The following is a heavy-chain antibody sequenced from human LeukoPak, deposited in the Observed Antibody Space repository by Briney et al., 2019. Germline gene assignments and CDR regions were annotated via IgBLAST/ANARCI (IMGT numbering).Heavy chain of an antibody. V-gene: IGHV1-18*01. D-gene: IGHD3-22*01. Sequence: GASVKVSCKASGYTFSSYGISWVRQAPGQGLEWMGWISGYNGNTNYAQKLQGRVSMTTDTSTSTAYMELRSLRSVDTAVYYCARGENYYDSSGYHTYWGQGTLVTVSS. J-gene: IGHJ4*02. CDR3: ARGENYYDSSGYHTY. CDR2: ISGYNGNT. CDR1: GYTFSSYG.